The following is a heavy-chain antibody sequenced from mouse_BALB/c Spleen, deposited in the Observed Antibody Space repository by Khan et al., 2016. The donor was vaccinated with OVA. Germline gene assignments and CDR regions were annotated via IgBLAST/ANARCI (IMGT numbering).Heavy chain of an antibody. J-gene: IGHJ2*01. CDR3: ARGNRYFDY. Sequence: QIQLVQSGPELKKPGETVKISCKASGYTFTNYVMNWVKQAPGKGLKWMGWINTYTGAPTYSDYLKGRFAFSLETSASTAYLQINNLKNEDTATYFCARGNRYFDYWGQGTTLTVSS. D-gene: IGHD2-1*01. V-gene: IGHV9-3-1*01. CDR2: INTYTGAP. CDR1: GYTFTNYV.